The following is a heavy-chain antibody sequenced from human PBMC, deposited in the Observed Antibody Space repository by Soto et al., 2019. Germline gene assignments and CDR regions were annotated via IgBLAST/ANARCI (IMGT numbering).Heavy chain of an antibody. CDR3: ARGVGYSYGAGFDY. Sequence: TXSRTRTVSGGSISSCDYYLSWIRQPPGKGLEWIGYIYYSGSTYYNPSLKSRVTISVDTSKNQFSLKLSSVTAADTAVYYCARGVGYSYGAGFDYWGQGTLVTASS. V-gene: IGHV4-30-4*01. CDR1: GGSISSCDYY. D-gene: IGHD5-18*01. J-gene: IGHJ4*02. CDR2: IYYSGST.